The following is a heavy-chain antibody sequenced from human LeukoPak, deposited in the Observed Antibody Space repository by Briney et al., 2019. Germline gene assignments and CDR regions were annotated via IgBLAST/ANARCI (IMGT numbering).Heavy chain of an antibody. J-gene: IGHJ4*02. CDR2: IYYSGST. D-gene: IGHD6-13*01. CDR1: VGPISSGTYY. Sequence: PSETLSLTFMVPVGPISSGTYYWGWIRQPPGKGLEWIGSIYYSGSTYYNPSLKSRVTISVDTSKNQFSLKLSSVTAADTAVYYCARHGQQHLSPFDYWGQGSLVTVSS. V-gene: IGHV4-39*01. CDR3: ARHGQQHLSPFDY.